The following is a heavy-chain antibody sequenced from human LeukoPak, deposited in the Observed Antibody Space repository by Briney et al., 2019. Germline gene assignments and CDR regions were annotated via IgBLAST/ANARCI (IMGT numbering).Heavy chain of an antibody. J-gene: IGHJ4*02. CDR3: ARSRIYDSSGHDY. Sequence: SETPSLTCTVSGGSISSYYWSWIRQPPGKGLEWIGYIYYSGSTNYNPSLKSRVTISVDTSKNQFSLKLSSVTAADTAVYYCARSRIYDSSGHDYWGQGTLVTVSS. CDR1: GGSISSYY. D-gene: IGHD3-22*01. CDR2: IYYSGST. V-gene: IGHV4-59*01.